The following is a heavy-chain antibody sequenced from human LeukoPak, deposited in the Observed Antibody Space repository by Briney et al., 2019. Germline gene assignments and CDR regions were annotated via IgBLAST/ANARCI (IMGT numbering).Heavy chain of an antibody. J-gene: IGHJ4*02. Sequence: SQTLSLTCTVSGGSISSYYWSWIRQPPGKGLEWIGYIYYSGSTNYNPSLKSRVTISVDTSKNQFSLKLSSVTAADTAVYYCASTEMATKFDYWGQGTLVTVSS. D-gene: IGHD5-24*01. CDR1: GGSISSYY. CDR2: IYYSGST. V-gene: IGHV4-59*08. CDR3: ASTEMATKFDY.